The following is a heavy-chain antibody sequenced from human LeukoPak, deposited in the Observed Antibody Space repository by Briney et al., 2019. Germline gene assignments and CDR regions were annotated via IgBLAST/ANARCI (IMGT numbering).Heavy chain of an antibody. V-gene: IGHV3-48*03. D-gene: IGHD5-18*01. J-gene: IGHJ4*02. CDR2: ISSSGSTI. CDR1: GFTFSGYE. CDR3: ARDGPDTAMVYYFDY. Sequence: GGSLRLSCAASGFTFSGYEMNWVRQAPGKGLEWVSYISSSGSTIYYADSVKGRFTISRDNAKSSLYLQMNSLRAEDTAVYYCARDGPDTAMVYYFDYWGQGTLVTVSS.